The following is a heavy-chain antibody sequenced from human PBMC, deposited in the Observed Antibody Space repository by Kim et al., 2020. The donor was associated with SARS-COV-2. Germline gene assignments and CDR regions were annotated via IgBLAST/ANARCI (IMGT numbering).Heavy chain of an antibody. J-gene: IGHJ3*02. CDR2: FDPEDGET. CDR3: ATAARWTYYYDSSGYYRPTKGVYAFDI. Sequence: ASVKVSCKVSGYTLTELSMHWVRQAPGKGLEWMGGFDPEDGETIYAQKFQGRVTMTEDTSTDTAYMELSSLRSEDTAVYYCATAARWTYYYDSSGYYRPTKGVYAFDIWGQGTMVTVSS. V-gene: IGHV1-24*01. CDR1: GYTLTELS. D-gene: IGHD3-22*01.